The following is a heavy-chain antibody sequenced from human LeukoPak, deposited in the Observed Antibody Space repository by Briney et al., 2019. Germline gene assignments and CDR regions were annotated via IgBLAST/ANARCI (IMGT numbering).Heavy chain of an antibody. J-gene: IGHJ4*02. CDR3: ATDLEMATTYAFDY. CDR2: ISYDGSNK. V-gene: IGHV3-30-3*01. Sequence: GGSLRLSCAASGFTFSSYAMHWVRQAPGKGLEWVAVISYDGSNKYYADSVKGRFTISRDNSKNTLYLQMNSLRAEDTAVYYCATDLEMATTYAFDYWGQGTLVTVSS. D-gene: IGHD5-24*01. CDR1: GFTFSSYA.